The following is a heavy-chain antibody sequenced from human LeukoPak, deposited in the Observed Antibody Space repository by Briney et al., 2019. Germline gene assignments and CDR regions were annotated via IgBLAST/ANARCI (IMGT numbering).Heavy chain of an antibody. D-gene: IGHD3-10*01. V-gene: IGHV4-59*08. CDR1: GGSISNYF. J-gene: IGHJ3*02. CDR3: ARHRIGSRAFDI. Sequence: SETLSLTCTVSGGSISNYFWSWIRQPPGKGLEWIGYIYSSGSSNYNPSLKSRVTISVDTSKNQFSLKLPSVTAADTAVYYCARHRIGSRAFDIWGQGTMVTVSS. CDR2: IYSSGSS.